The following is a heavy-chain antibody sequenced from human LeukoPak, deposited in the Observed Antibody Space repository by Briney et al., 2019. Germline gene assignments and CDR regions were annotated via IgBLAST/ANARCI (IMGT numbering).Heavy chain of an antibody. D-gene: IGHD6-19*01. CDR2: IRYDGSNK. Sequence: GGSLRLSCAASGFTFSSYGMHWVRQAPGKGLEWVAFIRYDGSNKHYADSVKGRFTISRDNSKNTLYLQMNSLRAEDTAVYYCAKGVAALTAGPFDYWGQGTLVTVSS. V-gene: IGHV3-30*02. CDR3: AKGVAALTAGPFDY. J-gene: IGHJ4*02. CDR1: GFTFSSYG.